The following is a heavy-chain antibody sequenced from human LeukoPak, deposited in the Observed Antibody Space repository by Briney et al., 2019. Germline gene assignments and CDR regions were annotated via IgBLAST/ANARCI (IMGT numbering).Heavy chain of an antibody. Sequence: PSETLSLTCTVSGGSISSYYWSWIRQPPGKGLEWIGYIYYSGSTSYNPSLKSRVTISVDTSKNQFSLKLTSVTAADTAVYYCARTTEGGYTYGYFYYYYMDVWGKGITVTISS. CDR1: GGSISSYY. D-gene: IGHD5-18*01. CDR2: IYYSGST. V-gene: IGHV4-59*01. J-gene: IGHJ6*03. CDR3: ARTTEGGYTYGYFYYYYMDV.